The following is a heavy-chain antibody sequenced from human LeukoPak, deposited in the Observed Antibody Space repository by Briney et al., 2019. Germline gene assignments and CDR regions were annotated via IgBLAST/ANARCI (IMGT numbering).Heavy chain of an antibody. CDR3: AKGDDSSGYLDY. Sequence: GGSLRLSCAASGFTFISYGMHWVRQAPGKGLDWVAVISYDGSNKYYADSVKGRFTISRDNSKNTLYLQMNSLRAEDTAVYYCAKGDDSSGYLDYWGQGTLVTVSS. J-gene: IGHJ4*02. CDR1: GFTFISYG. V-gene: IGHV3-30*18. CDR2: ISYDGSNK. D-gene: IGHD3-22*01.